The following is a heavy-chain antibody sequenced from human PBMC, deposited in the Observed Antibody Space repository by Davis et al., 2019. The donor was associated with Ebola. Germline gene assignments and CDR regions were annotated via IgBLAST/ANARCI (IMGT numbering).Heavy chain of an antibody. CDR1: GFNFNSYA. CDR2: TAYDGTNK. D-gene: IGHD2-21*02. Sequence: GESLKISCAASGFNFNSYAMHWVRQAAGKGPEWVAVTAYDGTNKYYADSVKGRLTISRDNSRDTLYLLMNSLRAEDTAIYYCARGKSDFLLDWFDPWGQGTLVTVSS. V-gene: IGHV3-30-3*01. J-gene: IGHJ5*02. CDR3: ARGKSDFLLDWFDP.